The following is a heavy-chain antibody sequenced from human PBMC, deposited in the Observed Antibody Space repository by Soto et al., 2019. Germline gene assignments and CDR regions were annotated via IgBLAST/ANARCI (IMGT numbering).Heavy chain of an antibody. Sequence: QVQLQESGPGLVKPSETLSLTCTVSGGYISSYYWSWIRQPPGKGLEWIGSIYYSGSTNYNPSRKSRVTISVDTAKNQFSLKLSSVTAADTAVYYCARRYSSSFDYWGQGTLVTVSS. CDR1: GGYISSYY. CDR3: ARRYSSSFDY. CDR2: IYYSGST. V-gene: IGHV4-59*08. D-gene: IGHD6-13*01. J-gene: IGHJ4*02.